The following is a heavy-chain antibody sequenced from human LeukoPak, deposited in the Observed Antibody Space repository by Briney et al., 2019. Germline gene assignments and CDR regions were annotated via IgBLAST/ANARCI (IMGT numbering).Heavy chain of an antibody. Sequence: SETLSLTCVVSGYPISSPYYWGWVRQPPGKGPECIGSIHHTGSSYYNPSLQSRVTISIDTSRNQFSLKLRFLSAADAAVYYCARLGHCSSTSCYFESWGQGTLVTVSS. CDR3: ARLGHCSSTSCYFES. D-gene: IGHD2-2*01. J-gene: IGHJ4*02. CDR2: IHHTGSS. CDR1: GYPISSPYY. V-gene: IGHV4-38-2*01.